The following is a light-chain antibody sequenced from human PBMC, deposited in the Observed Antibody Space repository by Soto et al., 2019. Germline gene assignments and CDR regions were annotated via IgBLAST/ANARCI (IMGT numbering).Light chain of an antibody. CDR2: AAS. J-gene: IGKJ1*01. Sequence: DIQMTQSPSSLSASVGDRVTITCRASQSISSYLNWYQQKPGKAPKLLIYAASSLQSGVPSRFSGSGSGTDFTLKISRVEADDIGVYYCMQALQSWTFGQGTKVDIK. V-gene: IGKV1-39*01. CDR3: MQALQSWT. CDR1: QSISSY.